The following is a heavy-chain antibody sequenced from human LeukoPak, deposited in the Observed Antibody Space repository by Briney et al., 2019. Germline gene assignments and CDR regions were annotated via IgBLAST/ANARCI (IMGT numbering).Heavy chain of an antibody. J-gene: IGHJ4*02. CDR3: GKALLTGDNDY. V-gene: IGHV3-33*06. D-gene: IGHD7-27*01. CDR1: GFTFSSYG. CDR2: IWYDGSNK. Sequence: PGGSLRLSCAASGFTFSSYGMHWVRQAPGKGLEWVAVIWYDGSNKYYADSVKGRFTISRDNSKNTLYLQMNSLRAEDTAVYYCGKALLTGDNDYWGRGTLVTVPS.